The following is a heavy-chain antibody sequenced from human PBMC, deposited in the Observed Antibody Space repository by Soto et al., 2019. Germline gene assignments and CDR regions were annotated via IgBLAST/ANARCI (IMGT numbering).Heavy chain of an antibody. J-gene: IGHJ4*02. CDR3: ARLIYDSRLNYFYFDF. D-gene: IGHD3-22*01. Sequence: PSETLSLTCFVSGGSISGRNWWILVRQAPGKGLEWIGEVFHSGDTTYTPSLRSRVTISVDKSKNQFSLKLNSVTAADTAVYYCARLIYDSRLNYFYFDFWGQGALVTVSS. CDR2: VFHSGDT. CDR1: GGSISGRNW. V-gene: IGHV4-4*02.